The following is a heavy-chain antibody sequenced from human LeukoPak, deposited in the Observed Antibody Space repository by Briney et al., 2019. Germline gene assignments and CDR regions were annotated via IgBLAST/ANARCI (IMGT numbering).Heavy chain of an antibody. CDR2: INPDSGGT. CDR1: GYIFTNYY. D-gene: IGHD3-16*01. CDR3: ARVTLKNLGLEC. V-gene: IGHV1-2*02. J-gene: IGHJ4*02. Sequence: GASVKVSCKASGYIFTNYYMHWVRQAPGQGLEWMGWINPDSGGTNYAQKFQGRVTMTRDTSISTAYMELNRLRSDDTAVYYCARVTLKNLGLECWGQGTLVTVSS.